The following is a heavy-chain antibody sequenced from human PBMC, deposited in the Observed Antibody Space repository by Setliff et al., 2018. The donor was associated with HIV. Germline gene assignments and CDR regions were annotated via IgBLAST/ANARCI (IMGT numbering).Heavy chain of an antibody. J-gene: IGHJ4*02. CDR3: ARERRGSYTDY. CDR1: GGSISSGGYY. D-gene: IGHD1-26*01. V-gene: IGHV4-31*03. CDR2: IYYSGST. Sequence: SETLSLTCTVSGGSISSGGYYWSWIRQHPGKGLEWIGYIYYSGSTYYNPSLKSRVTISVDTSKNQFSLKLSSVTAADTAVYYCARERRGSYTDYWGQGTLVTVSS.